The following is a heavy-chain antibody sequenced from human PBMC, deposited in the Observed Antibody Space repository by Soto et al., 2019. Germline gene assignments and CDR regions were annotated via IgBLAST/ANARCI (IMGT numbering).Heavy chain of an antibody. D-gene: IGHD2-15*01. CDR1: GGSISSGGYY. V-gene: IGHV4-31*03. CDR3: ARNYLMVVAVNY. Sequence: TLSLTYTVSGGSISSGGYYWSWIRQHPGKGLEWIGYIYYSGSTYYNPSLKSRVTISVYTSKNQFSLKLSSVTAADTAVYYCARNYLMVVAVNYWGQGTLVTVSS. CDR2: IYYSGST. J-gene: IGHJ4*02.